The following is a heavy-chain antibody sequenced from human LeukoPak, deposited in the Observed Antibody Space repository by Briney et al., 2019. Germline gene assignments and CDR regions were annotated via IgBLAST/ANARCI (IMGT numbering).Heavy chain of an antibody. V-gene: IGHV1-2*02. CDR3: ARANSIAAAGY. CDR1: RYTFTGYY. J-gene: IGHJ4*02. D-gene: IGHD6-13*01. Sequence: ASVKVSCKVSRYTFTGYYMHWVRQAPGQGLEWMGWNNPNSGGTNYAQKFQGRVTMTRDTSISTAYMELSRLRSDDTAVYCCARANSIAAAGYWGQGTLVTVSS. CDR2: NNPNSGGT.